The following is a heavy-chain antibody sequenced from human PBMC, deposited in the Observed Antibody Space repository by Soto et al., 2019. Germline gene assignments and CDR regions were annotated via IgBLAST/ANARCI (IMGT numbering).Heavy chain of an antibody. Sequence: SETLSLPCTFPGGSISCSRYYWGWIRQPSGKGLEWIGSIYYSGSTYYNPSLKSRVTISVDTSKNQFSLKLSSVTAADTAVYYCARHERGSEGDFWSGYYYYGMDVWGQGTTVTVSS. CDR3: ARHERGSEGDFWSGYYYYGMDV. CDR1: GGSISCSRYY. CDR2: IYYSGST. V-gene: IGHV4-39*01. J-gene: IGHJ6*02. D-gene: IGHD3-3*01.